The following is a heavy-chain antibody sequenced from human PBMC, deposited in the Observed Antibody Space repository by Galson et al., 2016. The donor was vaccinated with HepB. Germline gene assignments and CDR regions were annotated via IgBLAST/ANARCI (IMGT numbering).Heavy chain of an antibody. Sequence: SLRLSCAASGFTFSSCGMHWVRQAPGKGLEWVALISYDGSNRYYGDPVRGRFAISRDTSKNTVYLQMNSLRPEDTAVYYCARDQGWEGGWFDPWCQGTLVTVSA. CDR1: GFTFSSCG. D-gene: IGHD1-26*01. CDR3: ARDQGWEGGWFDP. J-gene: IGHJ5*02. V-gene: IGHV3-30*19. CDR2: ISYDGSNR.